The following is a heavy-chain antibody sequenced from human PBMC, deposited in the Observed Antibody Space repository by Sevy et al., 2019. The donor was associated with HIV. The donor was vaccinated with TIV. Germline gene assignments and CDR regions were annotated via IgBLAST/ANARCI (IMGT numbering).Heavy chain of an antibody. V-gene: IGHV1-8*03. CDR3: ASGSYSYGPFDY. CDR2: MNPNSGNT. Sequence: ASVKVSCKASGYTFTSYDINWVRQATGQGLEWMGWMNPNSGNTGYAQKFQDRVTITRNTSISTAYMELSSLRSEDTAVYYCASGSYSYGPFDYWGQGTLVTVSS. J-gene: IGHJ4*02. CDR1: GYTFTSYD. D-gene: IGHD5-18*01.